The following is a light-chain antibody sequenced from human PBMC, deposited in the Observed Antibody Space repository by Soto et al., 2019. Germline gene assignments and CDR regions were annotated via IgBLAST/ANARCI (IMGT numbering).Light chain of an antibody. J-gene: IGLJ1*01. CDR2: EGS. CDR1: SSDVGGYNL. Sequence: QSALTQPASVSGSPGQSITISCTGTSSDVGGYNLVSWYQQHPGKAPKLMIFEGSKRPSGVSNRFSGSKSDNTASLTVSGLQAVDEADYYCFSYAGSSSFDVFGTGTKLTVL. CDR3: FSYAGSSSFDV. V-gene: IGLV2-23*03.